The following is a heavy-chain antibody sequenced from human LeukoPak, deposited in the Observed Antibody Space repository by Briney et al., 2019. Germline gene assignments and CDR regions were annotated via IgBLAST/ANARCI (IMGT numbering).Heavy chain of an antibody. CDR2: IIPIFGTA. Sequence: GASVKVSCKASGGTFSNYTISWVRQAPGQGLEWMGGIIPIFGTANYAQKFQGRVTITTDESARTAYMELSSLRSEDTAVYYCARGLLTYYDFWSGKNYYYYMDVWGKGTTVTVSS. CDR3: ARGLLTYYDFWSGKNYYYYMDV. CDR1: GGTFSNYT. J-gene: IGHJ6*03. V-gene: IGHV1-69*05. D-gene: IGHD3-3*01.